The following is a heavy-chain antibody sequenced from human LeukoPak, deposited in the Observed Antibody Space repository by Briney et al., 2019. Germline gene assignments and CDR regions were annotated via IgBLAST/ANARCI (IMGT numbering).Heavy chain of an antibody. J-gene: IGHJ6*03. D-gene: IGHD1-14*01. CDR1: GYTFTSYG. CDR2: INPNSGGT. CDR3: ARVRTNRPRGMDV. Sequence: ASVKVSCKASGYTFTSYGISWVRQAPGQGLEWMGWINPNSGGTNYAQKFQGRVTMTRDTSISTAYMELSRLRSDDTAVYYCARVRTNRPRGMDVWGKGTTVTVSS. V-gene: IGHV1-2*02.